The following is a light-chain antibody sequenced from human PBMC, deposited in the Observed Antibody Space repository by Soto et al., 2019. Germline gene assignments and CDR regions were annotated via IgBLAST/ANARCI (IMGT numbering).Light chain of an antibody. CDR3: QHYNSYSEA. J-gene: IGKJ1*01. Sequence: STLSGSVGDRVTITCRASQTISSWLAWYQQKPGKAPKLLIYKASTLKSGVPSRFSGSGSGTEFTLTISSLQPDDFATYYCQHYNSYSEAFSQGTKVDIK. CDR1: QTISSW. V-gene: IGKV1-5*03. CDR2: KAS.